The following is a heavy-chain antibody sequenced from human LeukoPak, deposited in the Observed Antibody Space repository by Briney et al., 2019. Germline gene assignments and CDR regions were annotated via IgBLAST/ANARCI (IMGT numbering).Heavy chain of an antibody. CDR2: ISGSGGST. J-gene: IGHJ4*02. CDR3: AKSLKYDSSGYYSSPKYYFDY. Sequence: GGSLRLSCAASGFTFSSYAMSWVRQAPGKGLEWVSAISGSGGSTYYADSVKGRFTISRDNSKNTLYLQMNSLRAEDTAVYYCAKSLKYDSSGYYSSPKYYFDYWGQGTLVTVSS. CDR1: GFTFSSYA. D-gene: IGHD3-22*01. V-gene: IGHV3-23*01.